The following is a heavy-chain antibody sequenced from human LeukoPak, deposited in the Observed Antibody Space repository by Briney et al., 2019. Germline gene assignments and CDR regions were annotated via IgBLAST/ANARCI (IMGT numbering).Heavy chain of an antibody. J-gene: IGHJ4*02. CDR2: IKEDGSLK. CDR3: ARDVLGRSGEQLDY. CDR1: GFTFSSYW. D-gene: IGHD3-3*01. Sequence: GGSLRLSCAASGFTFSSYWMNWVRQAPGKGLEWVANIKEDGSLKYYVDSVKGRFTISRDNAKNSLYLQMSSLRVEDTAVYYCARDVLGRSGEQLDYWGQGTLVTVSS. V-gene: IGHV3-7*03.